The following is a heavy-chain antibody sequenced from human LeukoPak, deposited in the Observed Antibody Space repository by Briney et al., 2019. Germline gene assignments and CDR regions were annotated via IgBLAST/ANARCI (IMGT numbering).Heavy chain of an antibody. D-gene: IGHD6-13*01. J-gene: IGHJ4*02. CDR2: IYYSGST. CDR1: GGSISSRSYY. Sequence: SETLSLTCTVSGGSISSRSYYWGWIRQPPGKGLEWIGSIYYSGSTYYNPSLKSRVTISVDTSKNQFSLKLSSVTAADTAVYYCATLLIAAGGYWGQGTLVTVSS. CDR3: ATLLIAAGGY. V-gene: IGHV4-39*01.